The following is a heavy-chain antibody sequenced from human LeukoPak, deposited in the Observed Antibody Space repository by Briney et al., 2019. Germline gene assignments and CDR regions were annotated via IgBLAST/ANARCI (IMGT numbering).Heavy chain of an antibody. J-gene: IGHJ2*01. CDR3: ARRTAYMEYFDL. CDR1: GYSFTSYW. CDR2: IYPGDSDT. V-gene: IGHV5-51*01. D-gene: IGHD3-16*01. Sequence: GESLKISCKGSGYSFTSYWIGWARQMPGKGLEWMGTIYPGDSDTRYSPSFQGQVTISADKSTSVAYLQWSSLKASDAAIYYCARRTAYMEYFDLWGRGTLVTVSS.